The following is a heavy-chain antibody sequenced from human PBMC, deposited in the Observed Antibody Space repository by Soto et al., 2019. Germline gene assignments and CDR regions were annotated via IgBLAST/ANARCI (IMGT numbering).Heavy chain of an antibody. CDR2: IYYSGST. J-gene: IGHJ4*02. CDR1: GDSISSYY. CDR3: ARGMTTNFRE. V-gene: IGHV4-59*01. D-gene: IGHD4-17*01. Sequence: PSETLSLTCTFSGDSISSYYWSWIRQPSGKGLEWIGYIYYSGSTNYNPSLKSRVTISVDTSKNQFSLKLSSVTAADTAVYYCARGMTTNFREWGQGTLVTVS.